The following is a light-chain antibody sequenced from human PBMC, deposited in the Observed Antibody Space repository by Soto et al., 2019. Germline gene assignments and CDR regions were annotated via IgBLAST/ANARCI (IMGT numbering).Light chain of an antibody. Sequence: EIVLTQSPGTLPLSPGERATLSCRASQSVSSNYLAWYQQKPGQAPRLLIYGVSTRATGVPVRFSGSGSGTELTITVNSLESEDGEVYDGQQYNNWPHTFGQGTKVDIK. CDR3: QQYNNWPHT. J-gene: IGKJ2*01. CDR1: QSVSSN. CDR2: GVS. V-gene: IGKV3-15*01.